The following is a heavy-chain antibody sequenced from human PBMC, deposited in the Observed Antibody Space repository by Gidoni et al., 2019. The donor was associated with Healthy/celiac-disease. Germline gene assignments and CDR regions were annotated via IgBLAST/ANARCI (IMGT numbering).Heavy chain of an antibody. J-gene: IGHJ4*02. CDR1: GFTFGDYD. Sequence: EVQLVESGGGLVQPGRSLRLSCTASGFTFGDYDIRWFRQAPGKGLEWVGFIRSKAYGGTTEYAASVKGRFTISRDDSKSIAYLQMNSLKTEDTAVYYCTRRAYDFWSGYPISSCFDYWGQGTLVTVSS. V-gene: IGHV3-49*03. D-gene: IGHD3-3*01. CDR3: TRRAYDFWSGYPISSCFDY. CDR2: IRSKAYGGTT.